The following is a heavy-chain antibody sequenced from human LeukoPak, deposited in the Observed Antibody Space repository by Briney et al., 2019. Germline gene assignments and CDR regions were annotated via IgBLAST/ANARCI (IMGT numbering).Heavy chain of an antibody. J-gene: IGHJ4*02. Sequence: GGSLRLSCAASGFTFSSYWMHWVRQAPGKGLVWVSRINSDESSTNYADSVKGRFTISRDNAKNTLYLQMNSLRAEDTAVYYCATDSYYYDSSGYSPAFDYWGQGTLVTVSS. CDR1: GFTFSSYW. CDR3: ATDSYYYDSSGYSPAFDY. V-gene: IGHV3-74*01. D-gene: IGHD3-22*01. CDR2: INSDESST.